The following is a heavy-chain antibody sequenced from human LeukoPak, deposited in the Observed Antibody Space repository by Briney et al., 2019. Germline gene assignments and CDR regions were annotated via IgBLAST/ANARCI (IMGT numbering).Heavy chain of an antibody. CDR1: GGSISSYY. J-gene: IGHJ5*02. Sequence: SETLSLTCTVSGGSISSYYWSWIRQPAGKGLEWIGRIYTSGSTNYNPSLKSRVTMSVDTSKNQFSLKLSSVTAADTAVYYCARVSTTIFGVVTWFDPWGQGTLVTVSS. CDR2: IYTSGST. CDR3: ARVSTTIFGVVTWFDP. D-gene: IGHD3-3*01. V-gene: IGHV4-4*07.